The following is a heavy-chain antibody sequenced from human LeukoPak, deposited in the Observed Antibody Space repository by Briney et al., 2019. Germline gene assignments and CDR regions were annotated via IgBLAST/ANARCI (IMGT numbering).Heavy chain of an antibody. CDR3: AKGDYCSGGSCYIRTVY. D-gene: IGHD2-15*01. V-gene: IGHV3-23*01. CDR2: ISGSGGGT. CDR1: GFTFSSYA. J-gene: IGHJ4*02. Sequence: GGSLRLSCAASGFTFSSYAMSWVRQAPGKGLEWVSSISGSGGGTYYADSVKGRFTISRDNSKNTRYLQMNSLRAEDTAVYYCAKGDYCSGGSCYIRTVYWGQGSLVTVSS.